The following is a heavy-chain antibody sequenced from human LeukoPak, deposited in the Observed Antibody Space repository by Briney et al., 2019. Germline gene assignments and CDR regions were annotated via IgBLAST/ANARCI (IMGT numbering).Heavy chain of an antibody. CDR3: ARGITNSWYYLDL. D-gene: IGHD6-13*01. Sequence: PGRSLRLSCAASGFTFSSYGMHWVRQAPGKGLEWVAVISYDGSNKYYADSVKGQFTISRDNSKNTLYPQMNSLGADDTAVYYCARGITNSWYYLDLWGQGTLVTVSS. CDR1: GFTFSSYG. J-gene: IGHJ4*02. CDR2: ISYDGSNK. V-gene: IGHV3-30*03.